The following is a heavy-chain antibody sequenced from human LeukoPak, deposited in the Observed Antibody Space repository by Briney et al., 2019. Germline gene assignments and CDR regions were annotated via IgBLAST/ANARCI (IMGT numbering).Heavy chain of an antibody. D-gene: IGHD3-10*01. CDR2: ISGSGDYT. V-gene: IGHV3-23*01. CDR1: GFTFSSHG. CDR3: AKVTYGSRTYGAFDS. J-gene: IGHJ4*02. Sequence: GGTLRLSCAASGFTFSSHGMSWVRQAPGKGLEWVSTISGSGDYTYYADSVKGRFTISRDNSKNTLYLQMNSLRAEDTAVYYCAKVTYGSRTYGAFDSWGQGTLVTVSS.